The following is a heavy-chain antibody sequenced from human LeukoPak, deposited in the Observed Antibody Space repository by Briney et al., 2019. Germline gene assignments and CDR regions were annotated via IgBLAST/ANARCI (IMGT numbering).Heavy chain of an antibody. Sequence: ASVKVSFKASGYTFTSYYMHWVRQAPGQGLEWMGIINPSGGSTSYAQKFQGRVTMTRDTSTSTVYMELSSLRSEDTAVYYCARDLGQQLLYFQHWGQGTLVTVSA. CDR2: INPSGGST. CDR3: ARDLGQQLLYFQH. V-gene: IGHV1-46*01. CDR1: GYTFTSYY. J-gene: IGHJ1*01. D-gene: IGHD6-13*01.